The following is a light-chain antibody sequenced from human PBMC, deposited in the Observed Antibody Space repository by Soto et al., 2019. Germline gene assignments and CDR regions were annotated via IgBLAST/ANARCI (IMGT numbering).Light chain of an antibody. CDR2: GAT. Sequence: EIVMTQSPATLSVSPGERATLSCRASQDVGSKLAWYQQKPGQAPRLLIYGATTRATGIPARFSGSGSGTQFTLTISSLEPEDFAVYYCQQRSNWPITFGQGTRLEI. V-gene: IGKV3-15*01. CDR1: QDVGSK. CDR3: QQRSNWPIT. J-gene: IGKJ5*01.